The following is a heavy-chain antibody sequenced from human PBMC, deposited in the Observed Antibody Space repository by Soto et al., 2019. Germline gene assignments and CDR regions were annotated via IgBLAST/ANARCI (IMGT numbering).Heavy chain of an antibody. V-gene: IGHV1-69*13. D-gene: IGHD3-22*01. CDR1: GGTFSSYA. CDR2: IIPIFGTA. J-gene: IGHJ3*02. CDR3: ARPLVTYYYDSSDLGAFDI. Sequence: SVKVSCKASGGTFSSYAISWVRQAPGQGLEWMGGIIPIFGTANYAQKFQGRVTITADESTSTAYMELSSLRSEDTAVYYCARPLVTYYYDSSDLGAFDIWGQGTMVTVS.